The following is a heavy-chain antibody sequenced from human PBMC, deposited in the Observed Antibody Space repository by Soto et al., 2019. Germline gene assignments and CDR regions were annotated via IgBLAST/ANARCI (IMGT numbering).Heavy chain of an antibody. D-gene: IGHD6-19*01. V-gene: IGHV4-39*01. J-gene: IGHJ5*01. CDR3: ARQSSGWYNWFDP. CDR2: IFYSGST. CDR1: GGSISSSSYY. Sequence: PSETPSLTCTVPGGSISSSSYYWCWIRHPPGKGLEWIGSIFYSGSTYYNPSLKCRVTISVDTSKNQFSLKLSSVTAADTAVYYCARQSSGWYNWFDPWGQGTLVTVSS.